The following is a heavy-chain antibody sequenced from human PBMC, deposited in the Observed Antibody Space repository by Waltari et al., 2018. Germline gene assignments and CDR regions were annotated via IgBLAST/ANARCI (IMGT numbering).Heavy chain of an antibody. CDR1: GGPLSSSSHS. CDR2: SYYSGST. CDR3: AREGRCSGGSCYT. D-gene: IGHD2-15*01. Sequence: QPQLQESGPGLVKPSETLSLTCTVPGGPLSSSSHSLGWIRQPPGTVLAWIGRSYYSGSTYYHPSVKSRLTISVDTSKSQFALKRSCVTAADTAVYYCAREGRCSGGSCYTWGQGTLVTVS. V-gene: IGHV4-39*07. J-gene: IGHJ4*02.